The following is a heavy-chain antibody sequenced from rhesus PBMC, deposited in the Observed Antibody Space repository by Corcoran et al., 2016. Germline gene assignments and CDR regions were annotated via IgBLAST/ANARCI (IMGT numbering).Heavy chain of an antibody. V-gene: IGHV4-122*02. J-gene: IGHJ4*01. D-gene: IGHD6S26*01. CDR2: ITYSGST. CDR1: GGSISSGYYY. CDR3: ARVLIAAAGRTIFDY. Sequence: QVQLQESGPGLVKPSETLSLTCAVSGGSISSGYYYWSWIRQPPGKGLELIWYITYSGSTSYNPSRRSRVPMSRDTSKHQFSLTLSCVTAADTAVYYCARVLIAAAGRTIFDYWGQGVLVTVSS.